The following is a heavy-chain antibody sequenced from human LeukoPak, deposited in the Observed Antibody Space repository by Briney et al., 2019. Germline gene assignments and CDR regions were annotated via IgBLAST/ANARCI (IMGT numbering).Heavy chain of an antibody. D-gene: IGHD4-11*01. CDR2: IRATGASE. CDR3: AKSLYSNSGHYPHYFDY. CDR1: GITFSVYT. J-gene: IGHJ4*02. Sequence: GGSLRLSCSASGITFSVYTMHWVHQAPGKGPVWVSSIRATGASEYYADSVKGRFTVSRDDSMQTLYLQMNSLRAENTAVYYCAKSLYSNSGHYPHYFDYWGQGTLVTVSA. V-gene: IGHV3-23*01.